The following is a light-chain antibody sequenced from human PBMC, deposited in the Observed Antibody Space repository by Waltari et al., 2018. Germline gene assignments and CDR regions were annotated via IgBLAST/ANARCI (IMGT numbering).Light chain of an antibody. CDR3: ETWDYNIRV. Sequence: QPVLTQPTFAPASLGYSVKLTSTLSSGYSRSILVWHQQQPRKAPRYLMKFDGSRNYNKGSGVPDRFSGSISGADRYLTISNLQSEDEADYYCETWDYNIRVFGGGTKLTVL. J-gene: IGLJ3*02. V-gene: IGLV4-60*03. CDR1: SGYSRSI. CDR2: FDGSRNY.